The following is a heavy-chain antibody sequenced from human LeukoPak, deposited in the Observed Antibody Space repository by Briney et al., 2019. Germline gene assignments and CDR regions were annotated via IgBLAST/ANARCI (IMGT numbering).Heavy chain of an antibody. CDR2: ISGSGGST. D-gene: IGHD2-2*01. CDR1: GFTFSSYA. J-gene: IGHJ6*03. V-gene: IGHV3-23*01. CDR3: AKDTIWNYYYYYMDV. Sequence: GSLRLSCAASGFTFSSYAMSWVRQAPGKGLEWVSAISGSGGSTYYADSVKGRFTISRDNSKNTLYLQMNSLRAEDTAVYYCAKDTIWNYYYYYMDVWGKGTTVTVSS.